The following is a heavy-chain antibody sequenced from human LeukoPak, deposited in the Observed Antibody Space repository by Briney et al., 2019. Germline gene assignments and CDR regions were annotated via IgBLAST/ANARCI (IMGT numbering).Heavy chain of an antibody. V-gene: IGHV3-21*01. CDR3: ARDSGGQTQWLVVTDVNWFDP. CDR2: ISSSSSYI. J-gene: IGHJ5*02. CDR1: GFTFSSYA. Sequence: RSGGSLRLSCAASGFTFSSYAMSWVRQAPGKGLEWVSSISSSSSYIYYADSVKGRFTISRDNAKNSLYLQMNSLRAEDTAVYYCARDSGGQTQWLVVTDVNWFDPWGQGTLVTVSS. D-gene: IGHD6-19*01.